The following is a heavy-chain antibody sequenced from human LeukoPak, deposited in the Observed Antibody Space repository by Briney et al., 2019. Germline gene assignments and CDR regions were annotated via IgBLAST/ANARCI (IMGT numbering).Heavy chain of an antibody. CDR2: INSDGSST. CDR3: AKESGYSSSWYAGYFDY. V-gene: IGHV3-74*01. J-gene: IGHJ4*02. Sequence: GGSLRLSCAASGFTFSSYWMHWVRQAPGKGLVWVSRINSDGSSTSYADSVKGRFTISRDNSKNTLYLQMNSLRAEDTAVYYCAKESGYSSSWYAGYFDYWGQGTLVTVSS. D-gene: IGHD6-13*01. CDR1: GFTFSSYW.